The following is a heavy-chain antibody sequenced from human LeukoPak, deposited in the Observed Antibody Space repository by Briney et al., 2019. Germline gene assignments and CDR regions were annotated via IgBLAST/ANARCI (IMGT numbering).Heavy chain of an antibody. CDR1: GVTFSDFW. Sequence: GGSLRLSCEASGVTFSDFWMTWVRQAPGKGLEWVATMNQDESQKYYVDSVKGRFTISRDNAKNALFLQMNSLRGEDTAIYCCASIEYKYSFGGQGTLVTVSS. CDR2: MNQDESQK. J-gene: IGHJ4*02. CDR3: ASIEYKYSF. D-gene: IGHD2/OR15-2a*01. V-gene: IGHV3-7*01.